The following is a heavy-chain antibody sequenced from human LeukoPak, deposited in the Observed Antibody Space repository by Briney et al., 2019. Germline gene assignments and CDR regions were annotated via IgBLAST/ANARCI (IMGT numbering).Heavy chain of an antibody. Sequence: PGGSLRLSCAASGFTFSSYEMNWVRQAPGKGLEWVSYISSGSTIYYADSVKGRFTISRDNAKNSLYLQMNSLRAEDTAVYYCARYSSGWYEDNWFDPWGQGTLVTVSS. V-gene: IGHV3-48*03. CDR2: ISSGSTI. CDR1: GFTFSSYE. CDR3: ARYSSGWYEDNWFDP. J-gene: IGHJ5*02. D-gene: IGHD6-19*01.